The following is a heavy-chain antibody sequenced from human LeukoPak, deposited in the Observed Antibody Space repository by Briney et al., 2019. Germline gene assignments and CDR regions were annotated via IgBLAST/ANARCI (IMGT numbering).Heavy chain of an antibody. CDR3: ARSRDYGGSFNWFDP. CDR2: INWNGGST. D-gene: IGHD4-17*01. J-gene: IGHJ5*02. CDR1: GLTLDDYG. V-gene: IGHV3-20*04. Sequence: GGSLTLAWPPYGLTLDDYGMGWVRQAPGRGLEWDYCINWNGGSTGYAESVKGRFPITRDNAKTSLYLQMNSLRAEDTALYYCARSRDYGGSFNWFDPWGQGTLVTVSS.